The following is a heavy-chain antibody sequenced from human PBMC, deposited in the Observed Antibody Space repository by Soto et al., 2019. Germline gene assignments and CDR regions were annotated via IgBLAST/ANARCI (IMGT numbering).Heavy chain of an antibody. Sequence: ASVKVSCKASGYIFTAYPMHWVRQVPGQGLEWVGWFNPNSGDTIYAQKFQGRVTLTRDTSISTAYMELYSLRSDDTAVYYCAREASSVISLDYWGQGTLVTVSS. V-gene: IGHV1-2*02. D-gene: IGHD2-21*01. CDR3: AREASSVISLDY. J-gene: IGHJ4*02. CDR2: FNPNSGDT. CDR1: GYIFTAYP.